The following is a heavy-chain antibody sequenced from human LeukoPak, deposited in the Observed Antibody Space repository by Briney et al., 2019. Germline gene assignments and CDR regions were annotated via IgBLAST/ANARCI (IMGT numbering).Heavy chain of an antibody. V-gene: IGHV3-74*01. Sequence: GGSLRLSCAASGFTLSSYWMHWVRQAPGKGMVWVSRINGDGSSTPYANSVKGRFTISRDNAKNTLYLQMHSLRADDTAVYYCARGSTSGWPDYFDYWGQGSVVTVSS. CDR2: INGDGSST. CDR3: ARGSTSGWPDYFDY. D-gene: IGHD6-19*01. CDR1: GFTLSSYW. J-gene: IGHJ4*02.